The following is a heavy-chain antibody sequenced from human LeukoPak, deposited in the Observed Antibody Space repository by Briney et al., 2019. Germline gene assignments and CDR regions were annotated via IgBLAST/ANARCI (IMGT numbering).Heavy chain of an antibody. J-gene: IGHJ4*02. D-gene: IGHD3-10*01. V-gene: IGHV1-24*01. CDR2: FDPEDGET. CDR1: GYTLTELS. CDR3: STALFYYGSGSFDY. Sequence: APVKVSCKVSGYTLTELSMHWVRQAPGKGLEWMGGFDPEDGETIYAQKFQGRVTMTEDTSTDTAYMELSSLRSEDTAVYYCSTALFYYGSGSFDYWGQGTLVTVSS.